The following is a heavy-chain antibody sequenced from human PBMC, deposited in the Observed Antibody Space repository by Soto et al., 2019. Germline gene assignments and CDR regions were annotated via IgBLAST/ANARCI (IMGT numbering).Heavy chain of an antibody. J-gene: IGHJ4*02. Sequence: QLQLQESGPGLVKPSETLSLTCTVSGGSISSSLYYWGWIRQPPGKGLEWIGSIYYIGTTYYNPSLKLRVTISVDTSKNPFSLRLSSVTAADTAVYYCARSRSGSWYYFDHWGQGTLVTVSS. D-gene: IGHD6-13*01. CDR1: GGSISSSLYY. CDR3: ARSRSGSWYYFDH. CDR2: IYYIGTT. V-gene: IGHV4-39*02.